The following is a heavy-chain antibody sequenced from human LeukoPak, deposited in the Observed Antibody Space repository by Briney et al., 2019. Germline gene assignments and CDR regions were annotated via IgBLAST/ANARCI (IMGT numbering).Heavy chain of an antibody. D-gene: IGHD2-15*01. V-gene: IGHV3-23*01. Sequence: GGSLRPSCAASGFTFSNYAMNWVRQAPGKGLEWVSAITGGGGSTYYADSVKGRFTISRDNSKNTLYLQMNSLRVEDTAVYYCAKGRQVVATIPPYFDYWGQGALVTVSS. CDR3: AKGRQVVATIPPYFDY. CDR1: GFTFSNYA. CDR2: ITGGGGST. J-gene: IGHJ4*02.